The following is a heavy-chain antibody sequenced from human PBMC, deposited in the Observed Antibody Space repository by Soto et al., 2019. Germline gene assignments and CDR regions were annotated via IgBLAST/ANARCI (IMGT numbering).Heavy chain of an antibody. D-gene: IGHD1-20*01. Sequence: SETRSCTCTVSGGSVTNSSYYWGWIRQSPGKGLEWLGSVYYIGRSYSKSSVKSRVTISADTSKNQFSLNLNSVTASDTAVYFCVSQRTTGITQAYFDYWGPGALVTVSS. V-gene: IGHV4-39*01. CDR1: GGSVTNSSYY. CDR2: VYYIGRS. J-gene: IGHJ4*02. CDR3: VSQRTTGITQAYFDY.